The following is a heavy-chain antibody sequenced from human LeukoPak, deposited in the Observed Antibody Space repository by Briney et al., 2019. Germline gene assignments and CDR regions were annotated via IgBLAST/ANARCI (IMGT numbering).Heavy chain of an antibody. CDR2: ISYSGST. D-gene: IGHD3-22*01. CDR3: ARSGYYADDAFDI. J-gene: IGHJ3*02. V-gene: IGHV4-30-4*08. CDR1: GVSISGGDYY. Sequence: SETLSLTCTVSGVSISGGDYYWSWIRQPPGKGLEWIGYISYSGSTYYNPSLKSRVTISLDMSKNQFSLKLSSVTAADTAVYYCARSGYYADDAFDIWGQGTMVTVSS.